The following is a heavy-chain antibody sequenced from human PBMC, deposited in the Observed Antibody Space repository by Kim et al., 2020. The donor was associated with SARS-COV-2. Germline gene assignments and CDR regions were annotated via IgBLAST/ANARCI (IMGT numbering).Heavy chain of an antibody. J-gene: IGHJ5*02. CDR2: IIPIFGTA. CDR3: ALGIAVAVGLSDWFDP. D-gene: IGHD6-19*01. V-gene: IGHV1-69*13. CDR1: GGTFSSYA. Sequence: SVKVSCKASGGTFSSYAISWVRQAPGQGLEWMGGIIPIFGTANYAQKFQGRVTITADESTSTAYMELSSLRSEDTAVYYCALGIAVAVGLSDWFDPWGQGTLVTVSS.